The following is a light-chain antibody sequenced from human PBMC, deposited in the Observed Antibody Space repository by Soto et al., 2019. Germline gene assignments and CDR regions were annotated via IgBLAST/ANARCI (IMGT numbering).Light chain of an antibody. CDR2: EAS. CDR1: QSIGNW. J-gene: IGKJ1*01. CDR3: QQYKSYPWT. Sequence: IRMTQSPSTQSASIGDRVTITCRASQSIGNWLAWYQQKPGRAPKFLMYEASSLESGVPSRFSGSGSGTEFTLTISGLQPDDFATDYCQQYKSYPWTFGQGTKVEIK. V-gene: IGKV1-5*03.